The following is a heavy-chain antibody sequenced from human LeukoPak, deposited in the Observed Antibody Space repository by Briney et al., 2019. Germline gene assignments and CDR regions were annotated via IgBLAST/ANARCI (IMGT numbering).Heavy chain of an antibody. J-gene: IGHJ4*02. CDR3: ARESSSGFYFHY. D-gene: IGHD6-19*01. CDR2: IYYSGST. Sequence: SSETLSLTCTVSGGSISSYYWSWVRQPPGKGLEGIGYIYYSGSTNYNPSLKSRVTISVDTSKSQFSLKLSSVTAADTAVYYCARESSSGFYFHYWGQGALVTVSS. V-gene: IGHV4-59*01. CDR1: GGSISSYY.